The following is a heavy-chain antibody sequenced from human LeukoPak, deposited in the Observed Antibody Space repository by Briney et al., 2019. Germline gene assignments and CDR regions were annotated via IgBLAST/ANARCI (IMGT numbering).Heavy chain of an antibody. D-gene: IGHD6-13*01. J-gene: IGHJ4*02. CDR1: GFTVSSNY. Sequence: GSLRLSCAASGFTVSSNYMSWVRQAPGKGLEWVSVIYSGGSTYYPGSVKGRFTISRENAKNSLYLQMNSLRAGDTAVYYCARAVTSSSWYYYFDYWGQGTLVTVSS. V-gene: IGHV3-53*01. CDR3: ARAVTSSSWYYYFDY. CDR2: IYSGGST.